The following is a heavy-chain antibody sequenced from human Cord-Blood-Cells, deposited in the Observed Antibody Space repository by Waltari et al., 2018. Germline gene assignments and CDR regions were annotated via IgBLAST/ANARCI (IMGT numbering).Heavy chain of an antibody. CDR2: IRSKANSYAT. Sequence: EVQLVESGGGLVQHGGSLKLSCAASGFTFSGSAMHWVRQASGKGLEWVGRIRSKANSYATAYAASVKGRFTISRDDSKNTAYLQMNSLKTEDTAVYYCTSMAAAADYWGQGTLVTVSS. J-gene: IGHJ4*02. CDR1: GFTFSGSA. V-gene: IGHV3-73*02. CDR3: TSMAAAADY. D-gene: IGHD6-13*01.